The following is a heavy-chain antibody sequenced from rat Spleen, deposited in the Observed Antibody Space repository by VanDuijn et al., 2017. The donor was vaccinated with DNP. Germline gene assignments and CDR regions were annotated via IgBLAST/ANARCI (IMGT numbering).Heavy chain of an antibody. V-gene: IGHV1-43*01. CDR1: GYTFTSNY. J-gene: IGHJ3*01. D-gene: IGHD1-4*01. CDR3: ARVEYGYNPFNWFGY. Sequence: QVQLQQSGAELAKPGSSVKISCKASGYTFTSNYISWIKQTTGQGLEFIGYINSGSGGTNYNEKFKGKATLTVDKSSSTAFIQLSSLTPDDSAVYYCARVEYGYNPFNWFGYWGQGTLVTVSS. CDR2: INSGSGGT.